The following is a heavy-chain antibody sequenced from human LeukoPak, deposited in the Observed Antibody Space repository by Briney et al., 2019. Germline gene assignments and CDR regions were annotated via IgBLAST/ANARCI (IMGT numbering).Heavy chain of an antibody. Sequence: PSETLSLTCTVSGGSISSSSHYWGWIRQPPGKGLEWIGSIYYSGSTYYNPSLKSRVTISVDTSKNQFSLRLSSVTAADTAVYYCARTIVGAPDYWRERTLVTVSS. V-gene: IGHV4-39*01. D-gene: IGHD1-26*01. CDR2: IYYSGST. CDR3: ARTIVGAPDY. CDR1: GGSISSSSHY. J-gene: IGHJ4*02.